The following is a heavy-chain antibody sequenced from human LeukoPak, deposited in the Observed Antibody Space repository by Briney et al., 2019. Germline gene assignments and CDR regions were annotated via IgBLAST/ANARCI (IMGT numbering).Heavy chain of an antibody. CDR1: RFTFSNHY. J-gene: IGHJ4*02. CDR2: IYGGGDT. CDR3: ARGDYYDSSALDY. Sequence: PGGSLRLSCVASRFTFSNHYMSWVRQAPGKGLECVSVIYGGGDTYYTDSVKGRFTISRDISKNTLYLQMNSLRAEDTALYYCARGDYYDSSALDYWGQGTLVTVSS. V-gene: IGHV3-66*01. D-gene: IGHD3-22*01.